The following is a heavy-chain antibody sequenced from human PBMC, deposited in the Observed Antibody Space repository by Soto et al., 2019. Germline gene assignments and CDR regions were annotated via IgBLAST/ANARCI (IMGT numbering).Heavy chain of an antibody. CDR2: INHSGST. CDR3: ARGDSGYGHLNWFDP. Sequence: SETLSLTCAVYGGSFSGYYWSWIRQPPGKGLEWIGEINHSGSTNYNPSLKSRVTISVDTSKNQFSLKLSSVTAADTAVYYCARGDSGYGHLNWFDPWGQGTLVTVSS. CDR1: GGSFSGYY. D-gene: IGHD5-12*01. J-gene: IGHJ5*02. V-gene: IGHV4-34*01.